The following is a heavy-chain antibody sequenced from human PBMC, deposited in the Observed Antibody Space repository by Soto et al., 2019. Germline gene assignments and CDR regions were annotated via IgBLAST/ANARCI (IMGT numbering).Heavy chain of an antibody. CDR3: AKDKRLPHDVFDI. D-gene: IGHD6-25*01. V-gene: IGHV3-23*01. Sequence: GGSLRLSCAASGFNFSNYAMHWVRQAPGKGLEWVAAISSSGDSRYYADSVNGRFTISRDNSKNTLYLQMNSLRAEDSAIYYCAKDKRLPHDVFDIWGQGTMVTVSS. CDR2: ISSSGDSR. J-gene: IGHJ3*02. CDR1: GFNFSNYA.